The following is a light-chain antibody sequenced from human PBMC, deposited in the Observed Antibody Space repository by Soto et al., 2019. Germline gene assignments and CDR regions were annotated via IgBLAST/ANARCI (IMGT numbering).Light chain of an antibody. CDR3: LQYQSYWT. Sequence: DIQMTQSPSTLSASAGDRVSITCRASQSISRQFAWYPQKPGKAPNLLIYQASNLETGVPSRFTGSGSGTEFTRTISSLQPDDLATYYGLQYQSYWTFGQGTKVEVK. V-gene: IGKV1-5*03. CDR1: QSISRQ. CDR2: QAS. J-gene: IGKJ1*01.